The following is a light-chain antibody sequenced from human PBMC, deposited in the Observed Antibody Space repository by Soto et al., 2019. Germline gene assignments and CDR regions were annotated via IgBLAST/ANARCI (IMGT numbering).Light chain of an antibody. Sequence: DIQMTQSPPSMSASVGDRVTITCRASQDISSWLAWYQQKPGKAPELLIYAASTLQSGVPSRFSGSGSGTHFTLTISSLQPEDFATYYCQQSNSFPFTFGQGTRLEIK. CDR1: QDISSW. CDR3: QQSNSFPFT. V-gene: IGKV1-12*02. CDR2: AAS. J-gene: IGKJ5*01.